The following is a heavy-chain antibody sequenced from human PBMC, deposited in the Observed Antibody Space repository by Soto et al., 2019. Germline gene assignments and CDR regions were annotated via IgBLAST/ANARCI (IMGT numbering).Heavy chain of an antibody. CDR3: ARHQYDYLWGTFREPDLDY. J-gene: IGHJ4*02. Sequence: GESLKISCKGSGYSFTSYWISWVRQMPGKGLEWMGRIDPSDSHTNYRPSFQGHVTISADKSISTAYLQWNSLKASDTAMYYCARHQYDYLWGTFREPDLDYWGQGTLVTVSS. D-gene: IGHD3-16*01. V-gene: IGHV5-10-1*01. CDR2: IDPSDSHT. CDR1: GYSFTSYW.